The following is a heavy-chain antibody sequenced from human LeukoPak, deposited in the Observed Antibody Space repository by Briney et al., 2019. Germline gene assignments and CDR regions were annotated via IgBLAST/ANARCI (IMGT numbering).Heavy chain of an antibody. Sequence: SETLSLTCTVSGGSISSSRYYWGWIRQPPGKGREWMGSIYYSGSTYYNPSLKSPVTISVDTSKTQSSLTLSSVTAADTAVYYCARPWSDDDYGGDYSYGMDVWGHGTTVTVSS. CDR1: GGSISSSRYY. CDR3: ARPWSDDDYGGDYSYGMDV. CDR2: IYYSGST. J-gene: IGHJ6*02. V-gene: IGHV4-39*01. D-gene: IGHD4-23*01.